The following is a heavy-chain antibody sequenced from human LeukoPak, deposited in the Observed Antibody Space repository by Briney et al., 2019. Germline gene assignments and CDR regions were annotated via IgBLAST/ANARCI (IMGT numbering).Heavy chain of an antibody. Sequence: SETLCLTCTVSGCSISSYYWSWIRQPPGKGLEWIGYICDSGSTNYNPALKSRGTISVDTSKTHFSLKLSSVTAADPPVYYCPRTGHILVVAPSLDPWGHGTLLTVSS. CDR1: GCSISSYY. D-gene: IGHD2-21*01. CDR2: ICDSGST. V-gene: IGHV4-59*01. J-gene: IGHJ5*02. CDR3: PRTGHILVVAPSLDP.